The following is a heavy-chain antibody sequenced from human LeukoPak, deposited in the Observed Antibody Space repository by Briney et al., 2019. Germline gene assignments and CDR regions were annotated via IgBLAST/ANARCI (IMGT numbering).Heavy chain of an antibody. Sequence: XXXVXQAPGQGLEWMGVIIPIFGTANYAQKFQGRVTITADESTSTAYMELSSLRSEDTAVYYCARVLADAFDIWGQGTMVTVSS. D-gene: IGHD3-3*01. J-gene: IGHJ3*02. CDR3: ARVLADAFDI. V-gene: IGHV1-69*01. CDR2: IIPIFGTA.